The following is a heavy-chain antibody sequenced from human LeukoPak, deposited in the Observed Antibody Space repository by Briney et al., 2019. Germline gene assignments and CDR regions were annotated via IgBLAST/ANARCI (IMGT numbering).Heavy chain of an antibody. CDR3: ARVHSGWYEGDAFDI. Sequence: PGGSLRLSCAASGFTFSSYSMNWVRQAPGKGLEWVSSISSSSSYIYYADSVRGRFTISRDNAKNSLYLQMNSLRAEDTAVYYCARVHSGWYEGDAFDIWGQGTMVTVSS. J-gene: IGHJ3*02. D-gene: IGHD6-19*01. CDR2: ISSSSSYI. CDR1: GFTFSSYS. V-gene: IGHV3-21*01.